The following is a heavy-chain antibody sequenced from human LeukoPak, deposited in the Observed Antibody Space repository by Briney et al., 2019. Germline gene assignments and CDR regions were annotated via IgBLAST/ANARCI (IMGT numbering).Heavy chain of an antibody. CDR1: GYTFTSYG. D-gene: IGHD3-22*01. CDR3: ARSYYDSSGYYYMGAFDI. Sequence: ASVKVSCKASGYTFTSYGISWVRQAAGQALEWMGWISAYDGNTNYAQKLQGRVTMTTDTSTSTAYMELRSLRSDDTAVYYCARSYYDSSGYYYMGAFDIWGQGTMVTVSS. V-gene: IGHV1-18*01. CDR2: ISAYDGNT. J-gene: IGHJ3*02.